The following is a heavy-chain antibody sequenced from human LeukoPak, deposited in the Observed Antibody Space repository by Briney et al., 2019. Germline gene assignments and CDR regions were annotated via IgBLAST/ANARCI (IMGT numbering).Heavy chain of an antibody. CDR1: GFTFSDYW. CDR2: MKHDGSEK. Sequence: PGGSLGLSCAASGFTFSDYWMSWVRQAPGKGLEWVANMKHDGSEKYYVDSVKGRFTISRDNAKNSLFLQMNSLRAEDTALYYCAREGESSGYYSDYWGQGTLVTVSS. CDR3: AREGESSGYYSDY. D-gene: IGHD3-22*01. J-gene: IGHJ4*02. V-gene: IGHV3-7*01.